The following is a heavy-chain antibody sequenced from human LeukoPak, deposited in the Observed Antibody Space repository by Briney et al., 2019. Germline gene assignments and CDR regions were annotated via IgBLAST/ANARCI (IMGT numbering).Heavy chain of an antibody. CDR3: TRDLGLDTSMIFFDF. D-gene: IGHD5-18*01. Sequence: ASVKVSCKASGYRFSDFGVSWVRQAPGQGLEWMGWISAYNGNTNLAQKFQGRVSMTADTSTSTAYMELRSLRSDDTAVFYCTRDLGLDTSMIFFDFWGQGTLVTVSP. V-gene: IGHV1-18*01. J-gene: IGHJ4*02. CDR1: GYRFSDFG. CDR2: ISAYNGNT.